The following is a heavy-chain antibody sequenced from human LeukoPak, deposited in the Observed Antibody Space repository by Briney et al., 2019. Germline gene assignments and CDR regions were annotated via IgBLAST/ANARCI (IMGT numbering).Heavy chain of an antibody. CDR3: ARDRRFYYYGSSGFDY. Sequence: GGSLRVYCAASGFTFSSYSMNWVRQAPGKGLEWVSYISSSSSTIYYADSVKGRFTISRDNAKNSLYLQMNSLRAEDTAVYYCARDRRFYYYGSSGFDYWGQGTLVTVSS. J-gene: IGHJ4*02. V-gene: IGHV3-48*04. CDR2: ISSSSSTI. D-gene: IGHD3-22*01. CDR1: GFTFSSYS.